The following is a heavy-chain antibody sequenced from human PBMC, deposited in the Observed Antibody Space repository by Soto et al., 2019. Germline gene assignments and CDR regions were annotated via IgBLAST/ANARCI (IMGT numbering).Heavy chain of an antibody. J-gene: IGHJ4*02. CDR2: ISSSGNSI. CDR3: ASAVDCSTTSFIR. D-gene: IGHD2-2*01. V-gene: IGHV3-48*01. CDR1: GFTFSRYG. Sequence: EVQLVESGGGLVQPGGSLRLSCAASGFTFSRYGMNWVRQAPGKGLEWVANISSSGNSIYYADSVKGRLTISRDNAKNTLQLLMKNLRAEDTAVLYCASAVDCSTTSFIRWGQGTLVTVSS.